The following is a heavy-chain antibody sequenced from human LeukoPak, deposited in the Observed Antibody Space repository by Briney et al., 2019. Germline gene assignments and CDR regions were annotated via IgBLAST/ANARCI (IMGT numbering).Heavy chain of an antibody. Sequence: SETLSLTCAVSGGSISRSNWWSWVRQSPGKGLEWIGEIYDNGSTNYNPSLKSRVTISVDKSKNQFSLKLSSVTAADTAVYYCARVTCGGDCRAHYYYYHMDVWGKGTTVTISS. CDR1: GGSISRSNW. D-gene: IGHD2-21*02. CDR3: ARVTCGGDCRAHYYYYHMDV. CDR2: IYDNGST. V-gene: IGHV4-4*02. J-gene: IGHJ6*03.